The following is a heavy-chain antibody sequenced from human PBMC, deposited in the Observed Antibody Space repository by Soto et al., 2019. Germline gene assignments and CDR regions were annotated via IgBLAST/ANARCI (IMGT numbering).Heavy chain of an antibody. J-gene: IGHJ3*02. CDR1: GCTFDDYA. CDR2: ISWNSGSR. V-gene: IGHV3-9*01. CDR3: AKSKADLEILKTTVTTFWGAFHI. D-gene: IGHD4-17*01. Sequence: EVQLVESGGGLVQPGRYLRLSCAASGCTFDDYAMHWVRQVPGKGPEWVSGISWNSGSRGYAESVRGRFTISRDNAKKSLYLQMNSLRAEDTALYYCAKSKADLEILKTTVTTFWGAFHIWGQGTMVTVSS.